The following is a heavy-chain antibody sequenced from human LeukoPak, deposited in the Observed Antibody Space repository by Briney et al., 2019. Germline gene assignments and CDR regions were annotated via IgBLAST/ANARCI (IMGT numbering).Heavy chain of an antibody. V-gene: IGHV3-64*01. Sequence: PGGPLRLSCAASGFTFSSYAMHWVRQAPGKGLEYVSAISSNGGSTYYANSVKGRFTISRDNSKNPLYLQMGSLRAEDMAVYYCAKGTDRTSYYFDHWGEGTLVTVSS. J-gene: IGHJ4*02. CDR2: ISSNGGST. CDR1: GFTFSSYA. D-gene: IGHD3-22*01. CDR3: AKGTDRTSYYFDH.